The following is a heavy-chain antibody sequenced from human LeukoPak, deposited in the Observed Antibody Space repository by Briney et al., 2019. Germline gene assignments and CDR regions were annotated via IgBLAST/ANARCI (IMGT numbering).Heavy chain of an antibody. CDR1: GFTFSSYW. CDR3: ARDWGAGYYDSSGYPSASAFDI. D-gene: IGHD3-22*01. CDR2: IKQDGSEK. V-gene: IGHV3-7*01. J-gene: IGHJ3*02. Sequence: GGSLRLSCAASGFTFSSYWMSWVRQAPGKGLEWVANIKQDGSEKYYVDSVKGRFTISRDNAKNSLYLQMNSLRAEDTAVYYCARDWGAGYYDSSGYPSASAFDIWGQGTMVTVSS.